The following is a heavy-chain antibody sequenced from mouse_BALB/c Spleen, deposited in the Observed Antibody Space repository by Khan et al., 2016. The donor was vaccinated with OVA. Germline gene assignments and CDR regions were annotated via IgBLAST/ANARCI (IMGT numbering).Heavy chain of an antibody. CDR2: IYTGNSDT. V-gene: IGHV1-5*01. D-gene: IGHD2-1*01. Sequence: VQLQQSGTVLARPGASVKMSCKASGYTFTNNWMHWVKQRSGQGLEWIGRIYTGNSDTNYNQKFTGKAKLTAVTSTSNAYMELSSLTNEVSAVYSCARTVFGNSWISSYWGHGTTLTVSS. CDR1: GYTFTNNW. J-gene: IGHJ2*01. CDR3: ARTVFGNSWISSY.